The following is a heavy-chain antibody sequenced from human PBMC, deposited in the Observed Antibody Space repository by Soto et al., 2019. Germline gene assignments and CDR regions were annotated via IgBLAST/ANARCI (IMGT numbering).Heavy chain of an antibody. V-gene: IGHV4-34*01. CDR1: GGSFSGYY. CDR2: INHSGST. D-gene: IGHD1-20*01. J-gene: IGHJ4*02. CDR3: ARWVVTGTTTDPPDTSDY. Sequence: SETLSLTCAVYGGSFSGYYWSWIRQPPGKGLEWIGEINHSGSTNYNPSLKSRVTISVDTSKNQFSLKLSSVTAADTAVYYCARWVVTGTTTDPPDTSDYWGQGTLVTSPQ.